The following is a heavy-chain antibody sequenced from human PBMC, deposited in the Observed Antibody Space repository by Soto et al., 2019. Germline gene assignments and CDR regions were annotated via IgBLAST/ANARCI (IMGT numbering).Heavy chain of an antibody. CDR1: GFTFSSYG. D-gene: IGHD6-13*01. Sequence: QVQLVESGGGVVQPGRSLRLSCAASGFTFSSYGMHWVRQAPGKGLEWVAVIWYDGSKKYYAESVKGRFTISRDNSKNTMDLQMNSLRAEDTTVYYCSRDRQQLQNPPDYYYYYYGMDVWSKGTTVTVSS. CDR3: SRDRQQLQNPPDYYYYYYGMDV. J-gene: IGHJ6*04. V-gene: IGHV3-33*01. CDR2: IWYDGSKK.